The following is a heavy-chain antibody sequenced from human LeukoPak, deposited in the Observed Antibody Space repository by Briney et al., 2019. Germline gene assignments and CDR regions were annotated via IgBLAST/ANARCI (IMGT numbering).Heavy chain of an antibody. D-gene: IGHD3-9*01. Sequence: PGGSLRLSCAASGFTFSSYWMHWVRQAPGKGLVWVSRINSDGSSTSYADSVKGRFTISRDNAKNTLYLQMNSLRAEDTAVYYCASGSDDILPGYYTDHFDYWGQGTPVTVSS. CDR3: ASGSDDILPGYYTDHFDY. CDR1: GFTFSSYW. CDR2: INSDGSST. V-gene: IGHV3-74*01. J-gene: IGHJ4*02.